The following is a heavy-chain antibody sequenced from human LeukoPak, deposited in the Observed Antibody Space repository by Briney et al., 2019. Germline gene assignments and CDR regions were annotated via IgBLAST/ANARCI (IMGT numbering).Heavy chain of an antibody. CDR2: IGGSGSPI. CDR3: ARLRGRSLSVYYLDY. Sequence: GGSLRLSCAASLLTFSGYSMNWVRQAPGTGLGWGSYIGGSGSPIYYADSVKRRFTISRDNAKSSLYLQMNSLRDEDAAVYYCARLRGRSLSVYYLDYWGQGTLVTVSS. V-gene: IGHV3-48*02. CDR1: LLTFSGYS. J-gene: IGHJ4*02. D-gene: IGHD3-16*01.